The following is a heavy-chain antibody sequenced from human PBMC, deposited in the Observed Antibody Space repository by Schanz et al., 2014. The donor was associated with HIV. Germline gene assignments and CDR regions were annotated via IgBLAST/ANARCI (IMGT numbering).Heavy chain of an antibody. CDR3: AKDRNYYDSKYIGKGNYYYYYGMDV. Sequence: QMQLVESGGGVVRPGRSLRLSCEASGFTFDNYGMHWVRQAPGKGLEWVAVISYDGRNKHCADSVKGRFTMSRDNSKNTLYLQMNRVRADDTAVYYCAKDRNYYDSKYIGKGNYYYYYGMDVWGQGTTVTVSS. D-gene: IGHD3-22*01. CDR1: GFTFDNYG. J-gene: IGHJ6*02. V-gene: IGHV3-30*18. CDR2: ISYDGRNK.